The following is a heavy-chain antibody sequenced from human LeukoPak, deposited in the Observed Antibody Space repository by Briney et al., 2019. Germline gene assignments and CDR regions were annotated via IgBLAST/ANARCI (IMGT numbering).Heavy chain of an antibody. Sequence: GGSLRLSRAASGFTFDDYAMHWVRQAPGKGLEWVSGISWNSGSIGYADSVKGRFTISRDNAKNTLYLQMNSLRAEDMALYYCAKAVTIGRLDLDYWGQGTLVTVSS. J-gene: IGHJ4*02. D-gene: IGHD4-17*01. CDR1: GFTFDDYA. CDR3: AKAVTIGRLDLDY. CDR2: ISWNSGSI. V-gene: IGHV3-9*03.